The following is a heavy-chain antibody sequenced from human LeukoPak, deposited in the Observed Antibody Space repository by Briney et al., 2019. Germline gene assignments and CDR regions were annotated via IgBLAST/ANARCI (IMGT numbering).Heavy chain of an antibody. CDR1: GFTFSSYG. V-gene: IGHV3-30*02. Sequence: GGSLRLSCAASGFTFSSYGIHWVRQAPGKGLEWVAFIRYDGNNQYYADSVKGRFSISKDNSKSTVDLQMNSLKTEDTAVYYCTRDQEYGDRWGQGTLVTVSS. D-gene: IGHD4-17*01. CDR3: TRDQEYGDR. J-gene: IGHJ5*02. CDR2: IRYDGNNQ.